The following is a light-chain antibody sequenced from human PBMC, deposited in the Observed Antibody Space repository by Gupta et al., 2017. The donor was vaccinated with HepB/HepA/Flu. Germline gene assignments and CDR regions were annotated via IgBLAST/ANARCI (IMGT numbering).Light chain of an antibody. CDR3: QESRKWTLT. J-gene: IGKJ5*01. CDR1: QSIISN. CDR2: RAS. V-gene: IGKV3-15*01. Sequence: ILMTSPPTMPLVSREEGAILSSSASQSIISNLAWYQQQPGQAPRLLIYRASNRATGVPARFSGSGSGTEFSISISSLEPEDFAVYYCQESRKWTLTFGQGTRLEIK.